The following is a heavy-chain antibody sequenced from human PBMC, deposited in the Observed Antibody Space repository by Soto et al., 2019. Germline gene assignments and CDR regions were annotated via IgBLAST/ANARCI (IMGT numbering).Heavy chain of an antibody. V-gene: IGHV1-24*01. Sequence: VKVSCKASGYSFTSYAIHWVRQAPGQRLEDDGTIYAQNFQGRVSLTEDTSTDTAYLEVNRLTSEDTAVYYCATRGNDPYSSLFYWGQGTLVTVSS. CDR3: ATRGNDPYSSLFY. CDR1: GYSFTSYA. D-gene: IGHD5-12*01. J-gene: IGHJ4*01. CDR2: DGT.